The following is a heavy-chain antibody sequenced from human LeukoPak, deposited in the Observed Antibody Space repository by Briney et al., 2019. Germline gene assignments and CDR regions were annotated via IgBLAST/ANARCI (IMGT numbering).Heavy chain of an antibody. J-gene: IGHJ4*02. V-gene: IGHV3-21*01. CDR1: GFTFSSYS. CDR3: AGDSNHRTHLYGDYDFDY. D-gene: IGHD4-17*01. CDR2: ISSSSSYI. Sequence: GGSLRLSCAASGFTFSSYSMNWVRQAPGKGLEWVSSISSSSSYIYYADSVKGRFTISRDNAKNSLYLQMNSLRAEDTAVYYCAGDSNHRTHLYGDYDFDYWGQGTLVTVPS.